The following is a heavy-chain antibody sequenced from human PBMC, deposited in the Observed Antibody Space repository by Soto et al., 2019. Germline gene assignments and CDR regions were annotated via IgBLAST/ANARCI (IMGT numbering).Heavy chain of an antibody. D-gene: IGHD3-10*01. V-gene: IGHV2-5*05. Sequence: ESGPTLVNPTQTLTLTCTFSGFSLTPAVGVGWIRQPPGKAPEWLALIYRPDDKRYGPSLRTRLTITKDTSKNQVVLTMTNMDPVDTGTYYCAYYGTSYFFDHWGQGTLVTVSS. CDR1: GFSLTPAVG. CDR2: IYRPDDK. J-gene: IGHJ4*02. CDR3: AYYGTSYFFDH.